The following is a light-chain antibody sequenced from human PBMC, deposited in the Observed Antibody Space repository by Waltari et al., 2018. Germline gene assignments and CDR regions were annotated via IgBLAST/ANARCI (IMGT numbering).Light chain of an antibody. CDR1: SPTIGSTS. J-gene: IGLJ3*02. V-gene: IGLV1-44*01. Sequence: QSVLTPPPSASGPPGQRVSFSCSGTSPTIGSTSANRYQHLPGTAPKLLIHTNNQRPSGVPDRFSGSKSGTSASLAISGLRSEDEADYFCAAWDDSLDVWVFGGGTKLTVL. CDR2: TNN. CDR3: AAWDDSLDVWV.